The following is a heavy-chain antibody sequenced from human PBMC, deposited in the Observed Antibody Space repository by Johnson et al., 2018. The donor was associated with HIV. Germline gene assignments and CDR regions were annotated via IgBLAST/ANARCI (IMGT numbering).Heavy chain of an antibody. Sequence: VQLVESGGGVVRPGGSLRLSCAASGFTFDDYGMSWVRQAPGKGLEWVSGSNWNGGSTGYGDSVKGRFTISRDNAKNSLYLQMNSLRVEDTALYYWARDRARWSSGWYNDAFDTWGQGTMGTVSS. CDR2: SNWNGGST. J-gene: IGHJ3*02. CDR1: GFTFDDYG. D-gene: IGHD6-19*01. V-gene: IGHV3-20*04. CDR3: ARDRARWSSGWYNDAFDT.